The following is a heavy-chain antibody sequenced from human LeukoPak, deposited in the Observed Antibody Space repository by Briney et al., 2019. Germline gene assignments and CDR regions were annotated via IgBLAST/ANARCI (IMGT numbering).Heavy chain of an antibody. CDR3: ARDPAVSLPFYYYYYMDV. D-gene: IGHD4-11*01. V-gene: IGHV4-39*07. CDR2: IYYSGST. CDR1: GGSISSSSYY. J-gene: IGHJ6*03. Sequence: SETLSLTCTVSGGSISSSSYYWGWIRQPPGKGLEWIGSIYYSGSTYYNPSLKSRVTISVDTSKNQFSLKLSSVTAADTAVYYCARDPAVSLPFYYYYYMDVWGKGTTVTVSS.